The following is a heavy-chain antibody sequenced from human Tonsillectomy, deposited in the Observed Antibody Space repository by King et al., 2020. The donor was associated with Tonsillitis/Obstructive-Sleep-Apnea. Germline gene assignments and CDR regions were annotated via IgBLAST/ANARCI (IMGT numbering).Heavy chain of an antibody. CDR3: VRDGAAAWFYFGY. V-gene: IGHV1-18*01. CDR1: GYTFISYG. D-gene: IGHD6-13*01. J-gene: IGHJ4*02. Sequence: VQLVESGAEXKKPGASVXVSXXASGYTFISYGXFWVXXAPXXGXXXXXXXXXXXXXXXXXXXXXXRVTMTTXXXTSTAYLELXSLRSDDTAVYYCVRDGAAAWFYFGYWGQGTLVTVSS. CDR2: XXXXXXXX.